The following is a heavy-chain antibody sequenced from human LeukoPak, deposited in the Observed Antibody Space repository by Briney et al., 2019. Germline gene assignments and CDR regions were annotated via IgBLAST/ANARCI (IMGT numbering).Heavy chain of an antibody. CDR3: ARGESFSSGWPYYFDF. Sequence: PGGSLRLSCAASGFTFSDDYMNWIRQAPGKGLEWVSYISGSGSYTNYADSVKGRFTLSRDNAKNSLYLQMNSLRAEDTAVYYCARGESFSSGWPYYFDFWGQGALVTVSS. V-gene: IGHV3-11*05. CDR1: GFTFSDDY. J-gene: IGHJ4*02. CDR2: ISGSGSYT. D-gene: IGHD6-19*01.